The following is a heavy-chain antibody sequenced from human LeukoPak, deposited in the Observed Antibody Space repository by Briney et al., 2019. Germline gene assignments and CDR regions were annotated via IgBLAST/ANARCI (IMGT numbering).Heavy chain of an antibody. V-gene: IGHV3-9*01. CDR1: GFTFDDYA. CDR2: IRWNSGSI. CDR3: AKDIQGIAVAGSFDY. D-gene: IGHD6-19*01. Sequence: PGGSLRLSCAASGFTFDDYAMHWVRQAPGKGLEWVSGIRWNSGSIGYADSVKGRFTISRDNAKNSLYLQMNSLRAEDTALYYCAKDIQGIAVAGSFDYWGQGTLVTVSS. J-gene: IGHJ4*02.